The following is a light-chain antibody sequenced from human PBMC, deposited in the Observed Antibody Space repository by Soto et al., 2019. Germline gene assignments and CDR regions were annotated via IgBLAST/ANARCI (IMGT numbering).Light chain of an antibody. CDR3: SSYAGSNNFV. CDR2: EVS. J-gene: IGLJ1*01. Sequence: QSVLTQPPSASGSPGQSVTISCTGTSSDVGGYNYVSWYQQHPGKAPKLMICEVSKRPSGVPDRFSGSKSGNTASLTVSGLQAEDEADYYCSSYAGSNNFVFGTGTKVT. CDR1: SSDVGGYNY. V-gene: IGLV2-8*01.